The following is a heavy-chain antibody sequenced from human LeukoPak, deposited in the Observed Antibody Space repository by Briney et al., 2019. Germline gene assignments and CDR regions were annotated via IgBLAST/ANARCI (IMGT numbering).Heavy chain of an antibody. D-gene: IGHD6-13*01. CDR3: ARWTRSSSLNWFDP. CDR1: GFTFSSYW. CDR2: IKQDGSEK. V-gene: IGHV3-7*01. J-gene: IGHJ5*02. Sequence: GGSLRLSCAASGFTFSSYWMSWVRQAPGKGLEWVANIKQDGSEKYYVDSVKGRFTISRDNAKNSLYLQMNSLRAEDTAVYYCARWTRSSSLNWFDPWGQGTLVTVSS.